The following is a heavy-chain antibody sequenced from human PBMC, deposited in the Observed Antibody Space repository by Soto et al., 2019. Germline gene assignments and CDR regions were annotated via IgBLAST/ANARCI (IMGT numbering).Heavy chain of an antibody. CDR3: ARGRSAGYYKRNWFDP. J-gene: IGHJ5*02. D-gene: IGHD3-9*01. Sequence: SETLSLTCAVYGGSFSGYYWSWIRQPPGKGLEWIGEINHSGSTNYNPSLKSRVTISVDTSKNQFSLKLSSVTAADTAVYYCARGRSAGYYKRNWFDPWGQGTLVTVSS. CDR2: INHSGST. CDR1: GGSFSGYY. V-gene: IGHV4-34*01.